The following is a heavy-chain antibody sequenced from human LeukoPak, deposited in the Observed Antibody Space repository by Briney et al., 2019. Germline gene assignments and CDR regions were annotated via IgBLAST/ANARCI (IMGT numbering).Heavy chain of an antibody. Sequence: PGGSLRLSCAASGFTFSSYAMSWVRQAPGKGLEWVAVISFDGSKEYYADSVKGRFTISRDNSQNTLFLQMNSLRGEDTAVYYCARERYWNFDYWGQGTLVTLSS. CDR2: ISFDGSKE. CDR1: GFTFSSYA. D-gene: IGHD2-8*02. V-gene: IGHV3-30*04. J-gene: IGHJ4*02. CDR3: ARERYWNFDY.